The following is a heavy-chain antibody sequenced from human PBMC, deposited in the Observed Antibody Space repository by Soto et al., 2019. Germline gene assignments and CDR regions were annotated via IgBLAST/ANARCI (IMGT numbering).Heavy chain of an antibody. CDR2: IYYSGST. Sequence: QVQLQESGPGLVKPSQTLSLTCTVSGGSISSGGYYWSWIRQHPGKGLEWIGYIYYSGSTYYNPSLKSSCTTSVDTSKNQFSLKLSSVTAADTAVYYCAARPQRRLTRGFYSWGQGTLVTVSS. D-gene: IGHD1-1*01. J-gene: IGHJ4*02. CDR3: AARPQRRLTRGFYS. V-gene: IGHV4-31*01. CDR1: GGSISSGGYY.